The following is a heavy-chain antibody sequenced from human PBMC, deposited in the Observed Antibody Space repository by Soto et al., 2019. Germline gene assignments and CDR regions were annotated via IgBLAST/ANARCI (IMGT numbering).Heavy chain of an antibody. Sequence: QLQLQESGPGLAKPSETLSLTCTVSGGSISSSSYYWGWIRQPPGKGLEWIGSIYYSGSTYYNPSLKSRVTISVDTSKNQFSLKLSSVTAADTAVYYCARHSDDYGDYEIDYWGQGTLVTVSS. V-gene: IGHV4-39*01. D-gene: IGHD4-17*01. CDR2: IYYSGST. CDR3: ARHSDDYGDYEIDY. CDR1: GGSISSSSYY. J-gene: IGHJ4*02.